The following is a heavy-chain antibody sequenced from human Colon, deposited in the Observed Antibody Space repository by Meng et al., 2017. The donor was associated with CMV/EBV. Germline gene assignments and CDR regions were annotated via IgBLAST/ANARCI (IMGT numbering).Heavy chain of an antibody. CDR3: VRILPAYSGSHPDY. D-gene: IGHD1-26*01. CDR1: GFIFGDFS. J-gene: IGHJ4*02. Sequence: GESLKISCTTSGFIFGDFSMSWVSQAPGKGLEWVARIDTRAYDGQTRYAASVQGRFTVSRDDSRSIAYLQMSDLKVDDTAVYYCVRILPAYSGSHPDYWGQGTLVTVSS. CDR2: IDTRAYDGQT. V-gene: IGHV3-49*04.